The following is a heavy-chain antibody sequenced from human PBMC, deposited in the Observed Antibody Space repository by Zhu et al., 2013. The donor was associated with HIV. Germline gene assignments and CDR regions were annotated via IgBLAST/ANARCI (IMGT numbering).Heavy chain of an antibody. V-gene: IGHV1-18*04. D-gene: IGHD6-19*01. Sequence: QVQLVQSGAEVKKPGASVKVSCKASGYTFTSYYMHWVRQAPGQGLEWMGWISAYNGNTNYAQKLQGRVTMTTDTSTSTAYMELRSLRSDDTAVYYCARVPAVAGPDYFDYWGQGTLVTVSS. CDR3: ARVPAVAGPDYFDY. CDR1: GYTFTSYY. CDR2: ISAYNGNT. J-gene: IGHJ4*02.